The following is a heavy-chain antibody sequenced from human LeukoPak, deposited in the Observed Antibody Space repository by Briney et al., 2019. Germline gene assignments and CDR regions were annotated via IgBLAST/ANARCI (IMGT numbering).Heavy chain of an antibody. CDR2: FDPEDGET. CDR1: GYTLTELS. Sequence: ASVKVSCKVSGYTLTELSMHWVRQAPGKGLEWMGGFDPEDGETIYAQKFQGRVTMTEDTSTDTAYMELSSLRSEDTAVYYCATLSREPGSYRYYFDYRGQGTLVTVSS. V-gene: IGHV1-24*01. D-gene: IGHD3-16*02. J-gene: IGHJ4*02. CDR3: ATLSREPGSYRYYFDY.